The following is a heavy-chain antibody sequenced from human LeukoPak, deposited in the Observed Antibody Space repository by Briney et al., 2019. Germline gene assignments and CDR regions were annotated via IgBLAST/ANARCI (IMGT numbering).Heavy chain of an antibody. CDR3: ARAPYDSRGYYPFDS. J-gene: IGHJ4*02. D-gene: IGHD3-22*01. CDR1: GCSISSGGYP. V-gene: IGHV4-30-2*01. Sequence: SQTLSLTCAVSGCSISSGGYPWSWIRQPPGKGLEGIGYIYHSGSTYYNPSLNSRVIISVDRSKNQFSLKLSSVTAADTAVYYCARAPYDSRGYYPFDSWGQGTLVTVSS. CDR2: IYHSGST.